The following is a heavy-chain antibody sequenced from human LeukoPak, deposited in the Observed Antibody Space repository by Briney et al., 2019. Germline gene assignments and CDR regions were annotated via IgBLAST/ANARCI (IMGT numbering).Heavy chain of an antibody. D-gene: IGHD5-24*01. CDR1: GDSVSRNSAA. Sequence: SQTVSLTCAICGDSVSRNSAAWNWIRQSPSRGLELLGRTYYMSKLYNYYAVPVKSRIPITPDTSKNQFALQLNSVTPEDTAVYYCASDRASRPPDDTVNYFDYWGQGTLVTVSS. CDR2: TYYMSKLYN. CDR3: ASDRASRPPDDTVNYFDY. J-gene: IGHJ4*02. V-gene: IGHV6-1*01.